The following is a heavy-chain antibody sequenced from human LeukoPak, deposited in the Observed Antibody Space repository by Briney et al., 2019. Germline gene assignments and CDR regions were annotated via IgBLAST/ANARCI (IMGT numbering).Heavy chain of an antibody. CDR2: INAGNGNT. CDR1: GYTFTSYA. Sequence: ASVKVSCKASGYTFTSYAMHWVRQAPGQRLEWMGWINAGNGNTKYSQKFQGRVTITRDTSASTAYMELSSLRSEDTAVYYCARGYCSSTSCYAFSNWFDPWGQGTLVTVSS. D-gene: IGHD2-2*01. J-gene: IGHJ5*02. V-gene: IGHV1-3*01. CDR3: ARGYCSSTSCYAFSNWFDP.